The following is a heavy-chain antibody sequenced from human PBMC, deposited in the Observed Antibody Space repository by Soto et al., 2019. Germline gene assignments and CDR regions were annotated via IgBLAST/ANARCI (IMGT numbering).Heavy chain of an antibody. J-gene: IGHJ4*02. D-gene: IGHD2-15*01. CDR2: LYRSGST. CDR3: ARVVGATGNEFDN. V-gene: IGHV4-38-2*01. CDR1: NYSISSGYY. Sequence: SEPLSLSCAVSNYSISSGYYWGWIRQPPGNGLEWIGSLYRSGSTSYNPSLKSRVTISVATSENQFSLKVNAVTAADTAVYYCARVVGATGNEFDNWGRGNLVTVAA.